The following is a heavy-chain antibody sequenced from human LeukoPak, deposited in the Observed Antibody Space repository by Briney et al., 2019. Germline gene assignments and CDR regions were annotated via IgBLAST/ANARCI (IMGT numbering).Heavy chain of an antibody. Sequence: SETLSLTCTVSGGSISSYYWSWIRQHPGKGLEWIGYIYYSGSTYYNPSLKSRVTISVDTSKNQFSLKLSSVIAADTAVYYCARERGIAVAEFDPWGQGTLVTVSS. D-gene: IGHD6-19*01. J-gene: IGHJ5*02. V-gene: IGHV4-59*06. CDR2: IYYSGST. CDR3: ARERGIAVAEFDP. CDR1: GGSISSYY.